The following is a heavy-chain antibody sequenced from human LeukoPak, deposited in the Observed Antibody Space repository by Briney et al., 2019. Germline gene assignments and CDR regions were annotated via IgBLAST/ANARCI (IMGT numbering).Heavy chain of an antibody. J-gene: IGHJ4*02. CDR1: GYNLIANF. Sequence: ASVKVSCKASGYNLIANFIHWVRQAPGQGLEWMGWINPYDGATNYVQKFQGRVTMTRDTSITTAFMEVSGLRSDDTAVYYCARGSGNYFPFDYFPFDYWGQGSLVTVSS. CDR3: ARGSGNYFPFDYFPFDY. CDR2: INPYDGAT. V-gene: IGHV1-2*02. D-gene: IGHD1-26*01.